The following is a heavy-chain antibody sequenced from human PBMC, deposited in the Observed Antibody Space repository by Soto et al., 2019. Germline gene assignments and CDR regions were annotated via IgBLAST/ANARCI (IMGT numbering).Heavy chain of an antibody. Sequence: GWSLRLSCAASGFAFSTYWMSWVRQAPGKGLEWVANIKGDGSEQYYVDSVKGRFTIPRDNAKNSLYLQMNNLRAEDTAVYYCSHPSLAAAGKSYWGQGTQVTVSS. CDR1: GFAFSTYW. V-gene: IGHV3-7*01. CDR2: IKGDGSEQ. D-gene: IGHD6-13*01. J-gene: IGHJ4*02. CDR3: SHPSLAAAGKSY.